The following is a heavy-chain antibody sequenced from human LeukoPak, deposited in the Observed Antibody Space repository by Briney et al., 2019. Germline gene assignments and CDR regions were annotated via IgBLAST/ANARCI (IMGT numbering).Heavy chain of an antibody. J-gene: IGHJ5*02. D-gene: IGHD3-10*01. V-gene: IGHV1-69*01. CDR3: ARAPFNRITMVRGVIGWFDP. Sequence: SVKVSCKASGGTFSSYAISWVRQAPGQGLEWMGGIIPIFGTATYAQKFQGRVTITADESTSTAYMELSSLRSEDTAVYYCARAPFNRITMVRGVIGWFDPWGQGTLVTVSS. CDR1: GGTFSSYA. CDR2: IIPIFGTA.